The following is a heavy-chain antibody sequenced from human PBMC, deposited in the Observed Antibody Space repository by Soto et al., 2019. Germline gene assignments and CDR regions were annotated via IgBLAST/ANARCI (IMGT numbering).Heavy chain of an antibody. Sequence: SQTTRKRLELVSAISGSGGSTYYADPVKGRFTISRDNSKNTLYMQMNSLRAEDTAVYYCAKIESFYDYVRESYRPNWFDPWGQRTLVTVPS. D-gene: IGHD3-16*02. CDR2: ISGSGGST. CDR3: AKIESFYDYVRESYRPNWFDP. V-gene: IGHV3-23*01. J-gene: IGHJ5*02.